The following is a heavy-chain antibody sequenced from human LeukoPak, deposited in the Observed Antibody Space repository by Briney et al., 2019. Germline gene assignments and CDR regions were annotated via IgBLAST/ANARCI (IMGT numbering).Heavy chain of an antibody. D-gene: IGHD3-16*02. Sequence: SETLSLTCTVSGGSISSSSYDWGWIRQPPGKGREGIGSIYYSGSTYYNPSLKSRATISVDTSKNLFSLKLSSVTAADTTEYYCARVLTGGVWGSYRYAGDAFDIWGQGTMVTVSS. CDR2: IYYSGST. J-gene: IGHJ3*02. CDR1: GGSISSSSYD. V-gene: IGHV4-39*01. CDR3: ARVLTGGVWGSYRYAGDAFDI.